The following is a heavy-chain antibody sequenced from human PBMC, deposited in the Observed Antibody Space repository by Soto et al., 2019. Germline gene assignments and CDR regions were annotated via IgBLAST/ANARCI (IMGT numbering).Heavy chain of an antibody. CDR2: IYSGGST. CDR1: GFTVSSNY. Sequence: PGGSLRLSCVASGFTVSSNYMYWVRQAPGKGLEWVSVIYSGGSTFYADSVKGRFTLSRDNSKNTLYLQMNSLRADDTAVYYCAKVGYYDSSGHNWFDPWGQGTLVTVSS. D-gene: IGHD3-22*01. J-gene: IGHJ5*02. V-gene: IGHV3-53*01. CDR3: AKVGYYDSSGHNWFDP.